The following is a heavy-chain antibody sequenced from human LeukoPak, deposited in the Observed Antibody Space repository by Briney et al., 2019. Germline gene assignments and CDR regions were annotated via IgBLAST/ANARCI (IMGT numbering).Heavy chain of an antibody. CDR1: GYSISSGYY. V-gene: IGHV4-38-2*02. D-gene: IGHD1-26*01. CDR2: IYYSGST. J-gene: IGHJ4*02. Sequence: SETLSLTCTVSGYSISSGYYWGWIRQPPGKGLEWIGSIYYSGSTYYNPSLKSRVTISVDTSKNQFSLRLSSVTAADRAVYYCARLYGGSYIYWGQGTLVTVSS. CDR3: ARLYGGSYIY.